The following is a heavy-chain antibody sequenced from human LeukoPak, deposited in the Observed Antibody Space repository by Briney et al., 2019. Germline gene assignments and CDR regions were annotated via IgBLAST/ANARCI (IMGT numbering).Heavy chain of an antibody. Sequence: ASVKVSCKASGYTFITYGISWVRQAPGQGFEWMGWISAYNGNTNYAQKLQGRVTMTTDTSTSTAYMELSSLRSDDTAVYYCARGSPSYAQWHFDLWGRGTLVTVSS. V-gene: IGHV1-18*01. CDR3: ARGSPSYAQWHFDL. D-gene: IGHD2/OR15-2a*01. CDR2: ISAYNGNT. CDR1: GYTFITYG. J-gene: IGHJ2*01.